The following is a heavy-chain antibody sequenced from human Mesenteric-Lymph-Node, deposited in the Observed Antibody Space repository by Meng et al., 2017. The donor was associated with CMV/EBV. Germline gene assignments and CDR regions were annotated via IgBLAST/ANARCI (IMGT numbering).Heavy chain of an antibody. V-gene: IGHV3-48*03. CDR1: GFTFSSYE. CDR2: ISSSGSTI. J-gene: IGHJ5*02. Sequence: GGSLRLSCAASGFTFSSYEMNWVRQAPGKGLEWVSYISSSGSTIYYADSVKGRFTISRDNAKNSLYLQMNSLRAEDTAVYYCARGGLWYYGSSGYYGSWGQGTLVTVSS. D-gene: IGHD3-22*01. CDR3: ARGGLWYYGSSGYYGS.